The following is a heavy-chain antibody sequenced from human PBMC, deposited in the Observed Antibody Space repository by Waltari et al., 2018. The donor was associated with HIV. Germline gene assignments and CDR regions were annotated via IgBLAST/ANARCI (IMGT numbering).Heavy chain of an antibody. CDR2: FDIEDGEI. Sequence: QVHLIQSGAEVKKPGASVKVSCKFHGYILGELALPWGERATGKGLEWMGGFDIEDGEIRDANKFRGRVTMTEEGHTAYMTLSGLRFEDTAVYYCTTDFAGATGEYYRHRTDAWGQGTMVTVSS. CDR1: GYILGELA. V-gene: IGHV1-24*01. CDR3: TTDFAGATGEYYRHRTDA. D-gene: IGHD1-26*01. J-gene: IGHJ6*02.